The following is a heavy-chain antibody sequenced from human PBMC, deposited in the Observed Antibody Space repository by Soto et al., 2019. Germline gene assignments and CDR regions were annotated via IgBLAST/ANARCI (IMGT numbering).Heavy chain of an antibody. Sequence: EVQLVESGGDFVQPGVSLRLSCEASGFTFSAFWMHWVRHVPGAGLMWISRTNKDGASSEYADSVKARFSVSRDNAKNTMFVHMTGLRAEDTAVYYCARDDLRRNEALDIWGQGTVVTVSS. CDR1: GFTFSAFW. J-gene: IGHJ3*02. CDR2: TNKDGASS. CDR3: ARDDLRRNEALDI. V-gene: IGHV3-74*01. D-gene: IGHD2-21*01.